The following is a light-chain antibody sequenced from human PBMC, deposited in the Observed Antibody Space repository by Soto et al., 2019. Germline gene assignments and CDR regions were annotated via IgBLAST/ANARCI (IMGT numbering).Light chain of an antibody. CDR2: KAS. CDR3: QQYNSFSPWT. CDR1: ESISSW. V-gene: IGKV1-5*03. J-gene: IGKJ1*01. Sequence: DIQMTQSPSTLSASVGDRVTITCRASESISSWLAWYQQKPGKAPKLLIYKASNLESGVPSRFSGSGSGTEFTLTIRSLQTDDFATYYCQQYNSFSPWTFGQGTTVDIK.